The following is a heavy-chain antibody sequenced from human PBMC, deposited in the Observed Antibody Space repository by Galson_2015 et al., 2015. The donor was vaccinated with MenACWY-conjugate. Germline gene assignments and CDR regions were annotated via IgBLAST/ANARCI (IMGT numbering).Heavy chain of an antibody. CDR2: IRGSGGNT. CDR1: GFTFSSYT. V-gene: IGHV3-23*01. D-gene: IGHD2-21*02. J-gene: IGHJ4*02. Sequence: SLRLSCAASGFTFSSYTMSWVRQAPGKGLEWVSRIRGSGGNTYYLDSVKGRFTVSRDNSHNTLYLQMNSLRSEDTAFYYCAKGDTSVTAPYSWGQGTLVTVSS. CDR3: AKGDTSVTAPYS.